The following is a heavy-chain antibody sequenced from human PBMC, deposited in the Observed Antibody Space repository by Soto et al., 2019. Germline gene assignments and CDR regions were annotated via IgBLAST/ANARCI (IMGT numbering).Heavy chain of an antibody. Sequence: GGSLRLSCAASGFTFSSYAMSWVRQAPGKGLEWVSAISGSGGSTYYADSVKGRFTISRDNSKNTLYLQMNSLRAEDTAVYYCAKDILGGDFWSGFGKYNWFDPWGQGTLVTVSS. D-gene: IGHD3-3*01. CDR2: ISGSGGST. CDR3: AKDILGGDFWSGFGKYNWFDP. V-gene: IGHV3-23*01. J-gene: IGHJ5*02. CDR1: GFTFSSYA.